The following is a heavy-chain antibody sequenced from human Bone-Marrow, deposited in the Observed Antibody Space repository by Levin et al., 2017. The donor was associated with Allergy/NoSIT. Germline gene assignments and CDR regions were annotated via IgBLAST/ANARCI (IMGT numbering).Heavy chain of an antibody. J-gene: IGHJ4*02. D-gene: IGHD1/OR15-1a*01. CDR2: IYYSGNT. V-gene: IGHV4-31*03. CDR1: GGSISSGGYY. Sequence: SETLSLTCTVSGGSISSGGYYWSWIRQQPGKGLEWIGYIYYSGNTYYNPSLKSRVMISVDTSKNQFSLKVSSVTAADTAVYYCAREDGSTIDYWGQEILVTVSS. CDR3: AREDGSTIDY.